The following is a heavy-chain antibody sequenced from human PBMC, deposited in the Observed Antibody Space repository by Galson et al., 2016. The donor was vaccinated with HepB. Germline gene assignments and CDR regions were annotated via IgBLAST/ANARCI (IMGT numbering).Heavy chain of an antibody. V-gene: IGHV3-9*01. J-gene: IGHJ1*01. CDR2: ISWNSGSI. CDR3: AQDKASMSVGATNFQH. CDR1: GFIFKDYA. D-gene: IGHD1-26*01. Sequence: SLRLSCVASGFIFKDYAMHWVRQAPGKGLEWVSSISWNSGSIGYADSVKGRFPISRDNAKNSLYLQMNSLRAEDTAFYYCAQDKASMSVGATNFQHWGQGTLVTVSS.